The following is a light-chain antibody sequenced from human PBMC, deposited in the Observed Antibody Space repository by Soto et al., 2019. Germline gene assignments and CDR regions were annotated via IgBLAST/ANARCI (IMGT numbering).Light chain of an antibody. J-gene: IGKJ5*01. CDR2: DAS. Sequence: EIVLTQSPGTLSLSPGERATLSCRASQSVSSSYLAWYQQKPGQAPRLLIYDASTRASGIPDRFRGSKSGTDFTLTIRGLEPEDAALYYCQQYGSSPITFGQGTRLEIK. CDR1: QSVSSSY. V-gene: IGKV3-20*01. CDR3: QQYGSSPIT.